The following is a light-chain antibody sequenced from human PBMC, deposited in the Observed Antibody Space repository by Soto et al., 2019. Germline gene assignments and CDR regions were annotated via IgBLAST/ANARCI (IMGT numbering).Light chain of an antibody. V-gene: IGKV3-20*01. CDR3: KQYGTSEII. CDR2: DTS. J-gene: IGKJ5*01. CDR1: QSLTNSF. Sequence: EIVLTQSPGTLSLSPGERATLSCRASQSLTNSFIAWYQQKPGQAPRLLIYDTSSRATVIPDRFSGSGSGTDFTLTISMLEPDDLAVFFCKQYGTSEIIFGQGTRLEI.